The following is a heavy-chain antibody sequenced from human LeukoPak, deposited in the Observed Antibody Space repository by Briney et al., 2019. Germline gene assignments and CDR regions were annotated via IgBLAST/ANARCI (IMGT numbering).Heavy chain of an antibody. D-gene: IGHD6-19*01. CDR2: INHSGRT. V-gene: IGHV4-34*01. CDR3: ARVSVDSNGWYANWFDP. CDR1: GGSFSGYY. Sequence: SETLSLTCAVYGGSFSGYYWNWIRQPPGKGLEWIGEINHSGRTNYNPSLKSRVTISVDTSKNQFSLQLNSVTPEDTAVYYCARVSVDSNGWYANWFDPWGQGTLVTVSS. J-gene: IGHJ5*02.